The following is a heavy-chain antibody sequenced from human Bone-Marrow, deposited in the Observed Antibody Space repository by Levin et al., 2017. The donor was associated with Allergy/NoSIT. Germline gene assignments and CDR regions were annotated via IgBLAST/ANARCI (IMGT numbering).Heavy chain of an antibody. V-gene: IGHV3-53*01. D-gene: IGHD5-24*01. Sequence: PGGSLRLSCAASGFAINSNYMTWVRQAPGKGLEWVSIMYTTGGTHYGGSVKGRFTISRDNSKNTLYLQMNSLTADDTALYYCARVVDNALDYWGQGTLVTVSS. CDR3: ARVVDNALDY. CDR2: MYTTGGT. CDR1: GFAINSNY. J-gene: IGHJ4*02.